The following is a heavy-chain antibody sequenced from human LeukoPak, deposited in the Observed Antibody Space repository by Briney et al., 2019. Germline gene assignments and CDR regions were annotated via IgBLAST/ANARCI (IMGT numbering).Heavy chain of an antibody. Sequence: SETLSLTCTVSGGSISSYYWSWIRQPAGKGLEWIGRIYTSGSTNYNPSLKSRVTMSVDTSKNQFSLKLSSVTAADTAVYYCARHETAAGPYYFDYWGQGTLVTVSS. CDR2: IYTSGST. D-gene: IGHD6-13*01. V-gene: IGHV4-4*07. CDR1: GGSISSYY. CDR3: ARHETAAGPYYFDY. J-gene: IGHJ4*02.